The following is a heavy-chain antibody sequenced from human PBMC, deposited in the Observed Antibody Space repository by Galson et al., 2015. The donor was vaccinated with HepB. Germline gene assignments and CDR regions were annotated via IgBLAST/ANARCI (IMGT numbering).Heavy chain of an antibody. CDR1: GGSISNRSYY. V-gene: IGHV4-39*01. CDR3: ARVGVPAAIGDWFDP. D-gene: IGHD2-2*01. CDR2: IYYNGKT. J-gene: IGHJ5*02. Sequence: ETLSLTCTVSGGSISNRSYYRGWIRQPPEKGLEWIGTIYYNGKTYYNPSLKSRVTISVDTSNNQFSLNLSSVTAADTALYYCARVGVPAAIGDWFDPWGQGALVTVSS.